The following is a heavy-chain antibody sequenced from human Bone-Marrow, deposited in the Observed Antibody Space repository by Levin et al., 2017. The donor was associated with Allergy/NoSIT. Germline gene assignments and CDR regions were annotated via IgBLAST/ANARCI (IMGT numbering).Heavy chain of an antibody. CDR1: GGSISNNY. V-gene: IGHV4-59*01. J-gene: IGHJ6*03. CDR3: ARAIPSGGNSYYYYYMDV. Sequence: PSETLSLTCTVSGGSISNNYRSWIRQPPEKRLEWIGYIYYSGRTNYNPSLKSRVTISVDTSKNLFSLKLSSVTAADSAVYYCARAIPSGGNSYYYYYMDVWGKGTTVTVSS. CDR2: IYYSGRT. D-gene: IGHD4-23*01.